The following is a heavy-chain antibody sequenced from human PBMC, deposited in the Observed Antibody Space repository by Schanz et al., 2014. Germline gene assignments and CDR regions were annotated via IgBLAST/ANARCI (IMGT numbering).Heavy chain of an antibody. D-gene: IGHD3-10*01. CDR1: GITFSSHS. CDR3: AKGRFGELSAFDI. V-gene: IGHV3-23*04. CDR2: ISGGGGTT. Sequence: EVQLVESGGGLVQPGGSLRLSCAASGITFSSHSFNWVRQAPGKGLEWVSAISGGGGTTYYADSVKGRFTISRDNSKNTLYLQMNSLRAEDTAVYYCAKGRFGELSAFDIWGQGTMVTVSS. J-gene: IGHJ3*02.